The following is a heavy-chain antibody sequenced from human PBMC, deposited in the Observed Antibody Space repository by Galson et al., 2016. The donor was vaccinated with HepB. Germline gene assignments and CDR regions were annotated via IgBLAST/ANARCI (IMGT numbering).Heavy chain of an antibody. V-gene: IGHV1-69*13. CDR3: ARGSEILTGYYAY. Sequence: SVKVSCKASGGTFNTYAISWVRQAPGQGLEWMGGIIPMLGTATYAQKFQGRVTITADESTSTVYMDLSSLRSEDTALYYCARGSEILTGYYAYWGQGTLITVSS. D-gene: IGHD3-9*01. CDR1: GGTFNTYA. J-gene: IGHJ4*02. CDR2: IIPMLGTA.